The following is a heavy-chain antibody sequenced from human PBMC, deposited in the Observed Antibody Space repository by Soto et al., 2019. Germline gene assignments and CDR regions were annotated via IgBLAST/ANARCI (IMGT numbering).Heavy chain of an antibody. D-gene: IGHD6-13*01. Sequence: ASVKVSCKASGGTFISYAISWVRQAPGQGLEWMGGIIPIFGTANYAQKFQGRVTITADESTSTAYKVLSSLRSEDTAVYYCASLRIFSSWYQGWFDPWGQGTLVTVSS. CDR2: IIPIFGTA. CDR3: ASLRIFSSWYQGWFDP. J-gene: IGHJ5*02. V-gene: IGHV1-69*13. CDR1: GGTFISYA.